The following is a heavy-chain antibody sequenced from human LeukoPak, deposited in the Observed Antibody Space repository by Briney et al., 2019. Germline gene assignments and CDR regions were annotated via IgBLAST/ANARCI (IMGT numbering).Heavy chain of an antibody. J-gene: IGHJ4*02. V-gene: IGHV3-21*01. CDR3: ARDLRDSPYDFWSGPYYFDY. CDR1: GFTFSSYS. Sequence: GGSLRLSCAASGFTFSSYSMNWVRQAPGKGLEWVSSISSSSSYIYYADSVKGRFTISRDNAKNSLYLQMNSLRAEDTAVYYCARDLRDSPYDFWSGPYYFDYWGQGTLVTVSS. CDR2: ISSSSSYI. D-gene: IGHD3-3*01.